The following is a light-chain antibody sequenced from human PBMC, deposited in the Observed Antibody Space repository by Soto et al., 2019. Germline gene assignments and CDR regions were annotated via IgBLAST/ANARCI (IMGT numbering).Light chain of an antibody. J-gene: IGKJ4*01. CDR1: QSLLYSNGYNY. Sequence: DIVMTQSPLSLPVTPGEPASISCRSSQSLLYSNGYNYLDWYLQKPGQSPQLLIYLGSNRASGVPDRFSGSGSGTDFTLEISRVEAEDVGVYYGMQALQTPLGFGGGTKVEIK. CDR3: MQALQTPLG. CDR2: LGS. V-gene: IGKV2-28*01.